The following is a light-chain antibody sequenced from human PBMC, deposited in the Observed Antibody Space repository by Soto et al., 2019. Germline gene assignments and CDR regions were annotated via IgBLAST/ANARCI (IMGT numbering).Light chain of an antibody. CDR1: SSNIGAGYD. CDR3: SSFAGSNNFPYV. CDR2: GNS. Sequence: QSVLTQPPSVSGAPGQRVTISCTGSSSNIGAGYDVHWYQHRPGTAPKLLIFGNSNRPSGVPVPDRFSGSKSGTSASLAITGLQAEDEADYYCSSFAGSNNFPYVFGTGTKVTVL. V-gene: IGLV1-40*01. J-gene: IGLJ1*01.